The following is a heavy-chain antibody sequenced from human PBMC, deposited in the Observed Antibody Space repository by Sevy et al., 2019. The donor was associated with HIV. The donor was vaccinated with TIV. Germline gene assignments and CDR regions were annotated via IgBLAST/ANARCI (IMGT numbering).Heavy chain of an antibody. CDR2: IHSGGKI. V-gene: IGHV3-23*01. CDR1: GFTFSSYA. CDR3: AREDIVLGEDNYYGIDV. Sequence: GGSLRLSCAASGFTFSSYAMSWVRQAPGKGPEWVSVIHSGGKISYADSVQGRFTISRDNSKNTLYLQMNSLRAEDTAVYYCAREDIVLGEDNYYGIDVWGQGTTVTVSS. D-gene: IGHD2-15*01. J-gene: IGHJ6*02.